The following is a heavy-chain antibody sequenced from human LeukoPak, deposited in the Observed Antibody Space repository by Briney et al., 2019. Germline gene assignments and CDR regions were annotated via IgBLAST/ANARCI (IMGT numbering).Heavy chain of an antibody. Sequence: PGGSLRLSCAASGFPFTVYPTHWVRQAPGKGLEWVSVSSSDETYKFYADSVRGRFTISRDNSKNRLYLQMSDLRAEDTAVYYCATDGSRLYNFDYWGQGTLVTVSS. V-gene: IGHV3-30-3*01. CDR3: ATDGSRLYNFDY. CDR2: SSSDETYK. D-gene: IGHD1-26*01. J-gene: IGHJ4*02. CDR1: GFPFTVYP.